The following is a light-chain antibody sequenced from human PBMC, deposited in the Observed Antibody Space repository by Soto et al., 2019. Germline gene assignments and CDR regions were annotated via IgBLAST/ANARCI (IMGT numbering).Light chain of an antibody. CDR2: GYN. CDR3: QSYDSSLSGYV. V-gene: IGLV1-40*01. Sequence: QSVLTQPPSVSGAPGQSVTISCTGSSSNIGAGYDVAWYQQLPGTAPKFLIYGYNDRPSGVPDRFSGSKSGTSASLAITGLQAEDEADYYCQSYDSSLSGYVFGTGTKVTVL. CDR1: SSNIGAGYD. J-gene: IGLJ1*01.